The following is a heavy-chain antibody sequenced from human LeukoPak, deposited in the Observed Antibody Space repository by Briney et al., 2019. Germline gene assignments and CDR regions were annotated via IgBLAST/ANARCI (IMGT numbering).Heavy chain of an antibody. J-gene: IGHJ6*02. D-gene: IGHD3-10*01. V-gene: IGHV1-2*02. CDR1: GYSFTGYF. CDR3: ARVPSMVRGVVNYGMDV. Sequence: ASVKVSCKTSGYSFTGYFMHWVRQPPGQGLEWMGWINPNSGDTKYAQKFQGRVTMTTDTSINTAYMELRRLTSDDTAVYYCARVPSMVRGVVNYGMDVWGQGTTVTVSS. CDR2: INPNSGDT.